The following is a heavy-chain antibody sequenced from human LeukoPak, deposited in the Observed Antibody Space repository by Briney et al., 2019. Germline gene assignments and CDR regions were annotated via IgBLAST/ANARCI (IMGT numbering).Heavy chain of an antibody. CDR2: ISWNSGSI. J-gene: IGHJ5*02. D-gene: IGHD4-11*01. CDR3: AKDPYSNYGGSWFDP. V-gene: IGHV3-9*01. CDR1: GFTFDDYA. Sequence: GRSLRLSCAASGFTFDDYAMHWVRQAPGKGLEWVSGISWNSGSIGYADSVKGRFTIPRDNAKNSLYLQMNSLRAEDTALYYCAKDPYSNYGGSWFDPWGQGTLVTVSS.